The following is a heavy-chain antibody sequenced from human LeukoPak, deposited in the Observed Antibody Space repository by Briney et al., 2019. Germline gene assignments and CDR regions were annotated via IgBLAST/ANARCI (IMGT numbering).Heavy chain of an antibody. CDR2: ISAYNGNT. V-gene: IGHV1-18*01. CDR1: GYTFTSYG. Sequence: ASVKVSCKASGYTFTSYGISWVRQAPGQGLEWMGWISAYNGNTNYAQKLQGRVTITADKSTSTAYMELSSLRSEDTAAYYCARGGRGGSSRAAVNWFDPWGQGTLVTVSS. D-gene: IGHD2-15*01. CDR3: ARGGRGGSSRAAVNWFDP. J-gene: IGHJ5*02.